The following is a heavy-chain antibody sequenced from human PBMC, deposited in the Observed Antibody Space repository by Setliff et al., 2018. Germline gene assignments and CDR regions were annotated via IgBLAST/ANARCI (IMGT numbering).Heavy chain of an antibody. D-gene: IGHD2-15*01. CDR1: GDTIYNYF. V-gene: IGHV4-4*08. J-gene: IGHJ4*02. CDR2: IHTTEST. Sequence: SETLSLTCTVTGDTIYNYFWSWIRQSPGTGLEWIGYIHTTESTNYNPSPKSRVTISIDTSKSQFSLNLNSVTAADAAMYYCARGLNSVSWTFTYWGQGTLGTVS. CDR3: ARGLNSVSWTFTY.